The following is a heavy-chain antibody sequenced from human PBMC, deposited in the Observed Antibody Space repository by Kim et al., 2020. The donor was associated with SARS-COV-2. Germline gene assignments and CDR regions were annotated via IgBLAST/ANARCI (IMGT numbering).Heavy chain of an antibody. CDR3: ARDNESSIFGVVIRPNSFDS. CDR2: ISSSSSYI. Sequence: GGSLRLSCAASGFTFSSYSMNWVRQAPGKGLEWVSSISSSSSYIYFADSVKGRFTISRDNAKNSLYLQMNSLRAEDTAVYYCARDNESSIFGVVIRPNSFDSWGQGTLVTVSS. J-gene: IGHJ4*02. V-gene: IGHV3-21*01. D-gene: IGHD3-3*01. CDR1: GFTFSSYS.